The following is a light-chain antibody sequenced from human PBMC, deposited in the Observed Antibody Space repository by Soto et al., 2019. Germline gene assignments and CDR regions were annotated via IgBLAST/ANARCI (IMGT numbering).Light chain of an antibody. J-gene: IGKJ2*01. V-gene: IGKV1-33*01. CDR2: DAS. CDR1: QAISNY. CDR3: QQYDNPYT. Sequence: DIQMTQSPSSLSASVGDRVTITCQASQAISNYLNWYQQKPGKAPKLLIYDASNLETGVPSRFSGSGSGSDFTFTISSPQPEDIATYYCQQYDNPYTFGQGTKLEIK.